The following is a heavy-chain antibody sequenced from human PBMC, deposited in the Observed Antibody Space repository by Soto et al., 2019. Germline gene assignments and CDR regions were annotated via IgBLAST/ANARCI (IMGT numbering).Heavy chain of an antibody. Sequence: NPSETLSLTCTVSGGSISSYYWSWIRQPPGKGLEWIGYIHYSGSTNYNPSLKSRVTISVDTSKNQFSLKLSSVTAADTAVYYCARRETTRTHAFDIWGQGTMVTVSS. V-gene: IGHV4-59*01. CDR3: ARRETTRTHAFDI. J-gene: IGHJ3*02. CDR1: GGSISSYY. D-gene: IGHD1-1*01. CDR2: IHYSGST.